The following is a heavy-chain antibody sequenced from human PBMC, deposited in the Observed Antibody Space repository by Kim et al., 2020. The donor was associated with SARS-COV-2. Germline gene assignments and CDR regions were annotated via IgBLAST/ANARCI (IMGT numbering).Heavy chain of an antibody. V-gene: IGHV4-59*01. CDR2: IYYSGST. Sequence: SETLSLTCTVSGGSISSYYWSWIRQPPGKGLEWIGYIYYSGSTNYNPSLKSRVTISVDTSKNQFSLKLRSVIAADTAVYYCARGSGYYYYFDYWGQGTLVTVSS. J-gene: IGHJ4*02. CDR3: ARGSGYYYYFDY. CDR1: GGSISSYY. D-gene: IGHD3-22*01.